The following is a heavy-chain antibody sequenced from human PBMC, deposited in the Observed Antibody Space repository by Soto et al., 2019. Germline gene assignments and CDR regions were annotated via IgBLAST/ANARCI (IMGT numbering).Heavy chain of an antibody. D-gene: IGHD3-9*01. CDR3: AREGAYDILTGYPYYMDV. Sequence: SVKVSCKASGGTFSSYTISWVRQAPGQGLEWMGRIIPILGIANYAQKFQGRVTITADKSTSTAYMELSSLRSEDTAVFFFAREGAYDILTGYPYYMDVWGKGTTVTVSS. V-gene: IGHV1-69*04. CDR1: GGTFSSYT. CDR2: IIPILGIA. J-gene: IGHJ6*03.